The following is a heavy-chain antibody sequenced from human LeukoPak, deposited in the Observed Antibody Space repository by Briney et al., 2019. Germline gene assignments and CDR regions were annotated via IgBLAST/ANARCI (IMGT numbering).Heavy chain of an antibody. CDR2: ISYNGDNQ. V-gene: IGHV3-30*18. CDR1: GFIFSNYA. Sequence: GGSLRLSCAASGFIFSNYAIHWVRQAPGKGLEWVTAISYNGDNQHYADPVKGRFTISRDNSKNTVYLQIDALRTEDSAVYYCVKVYPTLTTSSVLGSWGQGTLVTVSS. J-gene: IGHJ4*03. D-gene: IGHD4-17*01. CDR3: VKVYPTLTTSSVLGS.